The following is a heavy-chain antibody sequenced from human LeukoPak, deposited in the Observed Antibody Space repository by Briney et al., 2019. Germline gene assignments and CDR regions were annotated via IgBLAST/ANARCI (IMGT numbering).Heavy chain of an antibody. J-gene: IGHJ3*02. V-gene: IGHV4-39*01. CDR2: IYYSGST. Sequence: SETLSLTCTVPGGSISSSSYYWGWIRQPPGKGLEWIGSIYYSGSTYYNPSLKSRVTISVDTSKNQFSLKLSSVTAADTAVYYCASRMDDAFDIWGQGTMVTVSS. CDR1: GGSISSSSYY. CDR3: ASRMDDAFDI. D-gene: IGHD1-14*01.